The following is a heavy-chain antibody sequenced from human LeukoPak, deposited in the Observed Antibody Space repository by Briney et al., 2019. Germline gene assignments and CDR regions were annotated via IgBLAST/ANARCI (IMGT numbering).Heavy chain of an antibody. J-gene: IGHJ4*02. CDR1: GFTFSSYG. D-gene: IGHD6-13*01. CDR2: INSDGSST. V-gene: IGHV3-74*01. CDR3: ASENIAAAFDY. Sequence: PGGSLRLSCAASGFTFSSYGMHWVRQAPGKGLVWVSRINSDGSSTSYADSVKGRFTISRDNAKNTLYLQMNSLRAEDTAVYYCASENIAAAFDYWGQGTLVTVSS.